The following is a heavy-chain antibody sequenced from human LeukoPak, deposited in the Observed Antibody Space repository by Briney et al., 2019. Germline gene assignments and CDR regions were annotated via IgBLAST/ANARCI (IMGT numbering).Heavy chain of an antibody. CDR1: GYSISSGYY. J-gene: IGHJ4*02. CDR3: ARDRGLHYFDY. V-gene: IGHV4-38-2*02. CDR2: IYHSGST. Sequence: SETLSLTCTVYGYSISSGYYWGWIRQPPGKGMEWIGSIYHSGSTYYNPSLKSRVTISVGTSKNQFSLNLSSVTAADTAVYYCARDRGLHYFDYWGQGTLVTVSS.